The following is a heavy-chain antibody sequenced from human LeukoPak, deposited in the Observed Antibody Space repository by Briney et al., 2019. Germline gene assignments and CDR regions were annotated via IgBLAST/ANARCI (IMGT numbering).Heavy chain of an antibody. J-gene: IGHJ3*02. D-gene: IGHD3-22*01. V-gene: IGHV4-39*01. CDR3: ASPNTHYYDSCGYHDI. CDR1: GGSISSRRYY. Sequence: SETLSLTCTVSGGSISSRRYYWGWLRQPPGKGLEWIGSIYFSGSTYYNPTPKRRVPISVDTSQNQCSLKLRAVTAADTATVYCASPNTHYYDSCGYHDIWGQGTMVTVSS. CDR2: IYFSGST.